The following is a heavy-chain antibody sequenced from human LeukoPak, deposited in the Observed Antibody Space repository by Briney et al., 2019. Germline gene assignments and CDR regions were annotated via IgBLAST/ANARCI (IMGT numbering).Heavy chain of an antibody. CDR1: GGSMSINTW. CDR3: ARDVYGTGNWLDP. CDR2: IHHSGST. V-gene: IGHV4-4*02. J-gene: IGHJ5*02. D-gene: IGHD3-10*01. Sequence: SGTLSLTCAVSGGSMSINTWWSWVRQPPGKGLEWIGEIHHSGSTNYNPSLRSRVTISVDKSKNQFSLHLTSVTAADTAVYYCARDVYGTGNWLDPWGQGTLVSVPS.